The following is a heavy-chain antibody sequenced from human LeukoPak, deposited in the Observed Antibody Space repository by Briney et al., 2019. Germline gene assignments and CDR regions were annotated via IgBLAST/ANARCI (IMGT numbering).Heavy chain of an antibody. Sequence: GRSLRLSCAASGFTFSSYAMHWVRQAPGRGLEWVSGISGSGGSTYYADSVKGRFTISRDNSKNTLYLQMNSLRAEDTAVYYCAKAVDVSGSYGYFDYWGQGTLVTVSS. V-gene: IGHV3-23*01. D-gene: IGHD3-10*01. CDR3: AKAVDVSGSYGYFDY. CDR2: ISGSGGST. CDR1: GFTFSSYA. J-gene: IGHJ4*02.